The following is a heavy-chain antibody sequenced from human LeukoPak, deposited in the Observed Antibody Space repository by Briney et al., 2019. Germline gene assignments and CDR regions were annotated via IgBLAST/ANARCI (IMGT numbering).Heavy chain of an antibody. V-gene: IGHV3-15*01. D-gene: IGHD2/OR15-2a*01. CDR3: TTVSPATFSSFDY. CDR1: GFTFSNAW. CDR2: IKSKTDGGTT. Sequence: GGSLRLSCAASGFTFSNAWMSWVRQAPGKGLEWVGRIKSKTDGGTTDYAAPVKGRFTISRDDSKNTLYLQMNSLKTEDTAMYYCTTVSPATFSSFDYWGQGTLVTVSS. J-gene: IGHJ4*02.